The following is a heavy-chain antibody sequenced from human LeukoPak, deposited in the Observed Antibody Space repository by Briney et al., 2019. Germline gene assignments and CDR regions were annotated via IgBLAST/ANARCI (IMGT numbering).Heavy chain of an antibody. CDR1: GYTFTAYY. CDR3: ACWGGGNQGH. D-gene: IGHD4-23*01. CDR2: INPNSGDT. V-gene: IGHV1-2*06. Sequence: GASVKVSCKASGYTFTAYYMHWVRQAPGQGLEWMGRINPNSGDTIYAQNFQGRVTVTRDTSISTAYMELSRPRSDDTAVYYCACWGGGNQGHWGHGTLVTVSS. J-gene: IGHJ4*01.